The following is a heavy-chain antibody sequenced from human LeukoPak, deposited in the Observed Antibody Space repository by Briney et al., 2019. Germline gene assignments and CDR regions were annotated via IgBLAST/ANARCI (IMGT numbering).Heavy chain of an antibody. CDR1: GGSISSGGYY. D-gene: IGHD3-22*01. CDR3: ARAQTYYYDSSGPFQIYY. Sequence: SQTLSLTCTVSGGSISSGGYYWSWIRQHPGKGLEWIGYIYYSGSTYYNPSLKSRVTISVDTSKNQFFLKLSSVTAADTAVYYCARAQTYYYDSSGPFQIYYWGQGTLVTVSS. V-gene: IGHV4-31*03. J-gene: IGHJ4*02. CDR2: IYYSGST.